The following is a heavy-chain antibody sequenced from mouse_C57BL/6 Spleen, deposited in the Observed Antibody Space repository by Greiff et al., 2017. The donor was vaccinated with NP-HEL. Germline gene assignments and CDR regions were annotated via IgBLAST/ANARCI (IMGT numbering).Heavy chain of an antibody. D-gene: IGHD2-4*01. CDR3: TKIYYDYDDPFAY. CDR2: IDPKTGGT. J-gene: IGHJ3*01. CDR1: GYTFTDYE. V-gene: IGHV1-15*01. Sequence: VKLVESGAELVRPGASVTLSCKASGYTFTDYEMHWVKQTPVHGLEWIGAIDPKTGGTAYNQKFKGKAILTADKSSSTAYMELRSLTSEDSAVYYCTKIYYDYDDPFAYWGQGTLVTVSA.